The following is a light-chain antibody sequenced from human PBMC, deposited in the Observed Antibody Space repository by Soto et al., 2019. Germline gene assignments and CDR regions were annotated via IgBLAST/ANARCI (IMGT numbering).Light chain of an antibody. CDR3: QHFGDSPIT. CDR2: GAS. CDR1: QSVSSN. J-gene: IGKJ5*01. Sequence: EIVMTQSPAALSVSPGERATLSCRASQSVSSNLAWYQQKPGQAPRLLIYGASTRATGIPDRFSGTGSGTDFTLTFSRLEPEDFAVYYCQHFGDSPITFGQGTRLEIK. V-gene: IGKV3D-15*01.